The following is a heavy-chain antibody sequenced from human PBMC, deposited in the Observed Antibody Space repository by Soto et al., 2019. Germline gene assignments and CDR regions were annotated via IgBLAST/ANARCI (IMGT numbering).Heavy chain of an antibody. V-gene: IGHV4-31*03. CDR3: ARRCGSSSGYYYYAMDV. Sequence: QVQLQESGPGLVKPSQTLSLTCSVSSDSMNSGGYYWSWIRPHPGKGLEWIGYIYSNGATYYNPSLKSRVTISVDTSKNQFSLNLTSVPAVETAVDYCARRCGSSSGYYYYAMDVWGQGTTVTVSS. J-gene: IGHJ6*02. CDR2: IYSNGAT. CDR1: SDSMNSGGYY. D-gene: IGHD6-6*01.